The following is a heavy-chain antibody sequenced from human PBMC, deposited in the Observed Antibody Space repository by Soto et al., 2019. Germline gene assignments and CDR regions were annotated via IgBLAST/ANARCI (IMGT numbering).Heavy chain of an antibody. CDR2: IYYSGST. Sequence: SETLSLTCTVSGGSISSYYWSWIQQPPGKGLEWIGYIYYSGSTNYNPSLKSRVTISVDTSKNQFSLKLSTVTAADTAVYYCERARSIRFLEFLTRFDPWGQGTLVTVSS. D-gene: IGHD3-3*01. CDR1: GGSISSYY. CDR3: ERARSIRFLEFLTRFDP. V-gene: IGHV4-59*01. J-gene: IGHJ5*02.